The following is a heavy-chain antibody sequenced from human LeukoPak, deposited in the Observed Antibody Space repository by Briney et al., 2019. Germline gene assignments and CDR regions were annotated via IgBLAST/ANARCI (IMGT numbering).Heavy chain of an antibody. CDR3: ARDMRYSGSYYGY. D-gene: IGHD1-26*01. CDR1: GGTFSSYA. J-gene: IGHJ4*02. Sequence: ASVKVSCKASGGTFSSYAISWVRQAPGQGLEWMGGIIPIFGTANYAQKFQGRVTITADESTSTAYMELSSLRSDDTAVYYCARDMRYSGSYYGYWGQGTLVTVSS. V-gene: IGHV1-69*13. CDR2: IIPIFGTA.